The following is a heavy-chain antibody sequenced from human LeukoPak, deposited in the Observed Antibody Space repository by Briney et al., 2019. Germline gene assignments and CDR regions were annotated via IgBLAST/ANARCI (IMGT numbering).Heavy chain of an antibody. CDR2: IYYSGST. CDR3: ARVATMVRGVRIPRDYYFDY. D-gene: IGHD3-10*01. V-gene: IGHV4-59*08. J-gene: IGHJ4*02. Sequence: SETLSLTCTVSGGSISSYYWSWIRQPPGKGLEWIGYIYYSGSTNYNPSLKSRVTISVDTSKNQFSLKLSSVTAADTAVYYCARVATMVRGVRIPRDYYFDYWGQGTLVTVSS. CDR1: GGSISSYY.